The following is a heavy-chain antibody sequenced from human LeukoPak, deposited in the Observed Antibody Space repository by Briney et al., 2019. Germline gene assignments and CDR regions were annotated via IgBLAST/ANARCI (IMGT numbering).Heavy chain of an antibody. V-gene: IGHV4-4*02. CDR1: GGSISSSNW. CDR2: IYHSGST. J-gene: IGHJ4*02. CDR3: AAGDTAMARGFDY. Sequence: PSETLSLTCAVSGGSISSSNWWSWVRQPPGKGLEWIGEIYHSGSTNYNPSLKSRVTISVDKSKNQFSLKLSSVTAADTAVYYCAAGDTAMARGFDYWGQGTLVTVSS. D-gene: IGHD5-18*01.